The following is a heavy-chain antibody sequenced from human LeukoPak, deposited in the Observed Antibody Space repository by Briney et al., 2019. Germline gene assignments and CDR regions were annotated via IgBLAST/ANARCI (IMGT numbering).Heavy chain of an antibody. Sequence: ASVKVSCKASGYTFTGYYMHWVREAPGQGLEWMGWINPNSGDTKYAQKFHGRVAMTRDTSISTAYMELSRLRAEDTAVYYCAKDGSFGWYYYYYMDVWGKGTTVTISS. CDR2: INPNSGDT. V-gene: IGHV1-2*02. J-gene: IGHJ6*03. CDR3: AKDGSFGWYYYYYMDV. D-gene: IGHD1-26*01. CDR1: GYTFTGYY.